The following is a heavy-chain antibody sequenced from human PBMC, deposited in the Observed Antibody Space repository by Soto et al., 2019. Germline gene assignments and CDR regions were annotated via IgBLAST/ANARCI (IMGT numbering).Heavy chain of an antibody. D-gene: IGHD3-10*01. CDR2: IYWDDDK. CDR1: GFSLTTSGVG. V-gene: IGHV2-5*02. J-gene: IGHJ4*02. Sequence: QITLKESGPTLVRPTQTLTLTCTFSGFSLTTSGVGVGWIRQPPGKALEWLAVIYWDDDKRYSSSLKSRLTNTKYYSKNLVVLTMNTMDPEDTATYYCAHHPFYGLGRYSVASWGQGTLVTVSS. CDR3: AHHPFYGLGRYSVAS.